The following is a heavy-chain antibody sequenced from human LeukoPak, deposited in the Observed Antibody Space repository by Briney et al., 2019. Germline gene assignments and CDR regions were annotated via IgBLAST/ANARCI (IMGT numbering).Heavy chain of an antibody. CDR2: IYPGDSDT. J-gene: IGHJ3*02. D-gene: IGHD5-18*01. Sequence: GESLKISCKGSGYSFTSYWIGWVRQMPGKGLEWMGIIYPGDSDTRYSPSFQGQVTISADKSISTAYLQWSSLKASDTAMYYCARHLYGYSYAGGAFDIWGQGTMVTVSS. CDR1: GYSFTSYW. CDR3: ARHLYGYSYAGGAFDI. V-gene: IGHV5-51*01.